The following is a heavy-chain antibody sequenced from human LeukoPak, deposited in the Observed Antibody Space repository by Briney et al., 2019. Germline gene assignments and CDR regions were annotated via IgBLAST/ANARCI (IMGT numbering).Heavy chain of an antibody. Sequence: PSEPLSLTCTVSGGSISSSSYYWGWIRQPPGKGLEWIGSIYYSGSTYYNPSLKSRVTISLDTSKNQFSLKLSSVTAADTAVYYCARRPRTVPVPYFDYWGQGTLVTVSS. CDR2: IYYSGST. D-gene: IGHD2-2*01. CDR3: ARRPRTVPVPYFDY. CDR1: GGSISSSSYY. V-gene: IGHV4-39*01. J-gene: IGHJ4*02.